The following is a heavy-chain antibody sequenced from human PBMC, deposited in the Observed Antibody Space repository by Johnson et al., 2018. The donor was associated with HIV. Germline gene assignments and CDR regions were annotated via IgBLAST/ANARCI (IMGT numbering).Heavy chain of an antibody. D-gene: IGHD1-26*01. CDR3: AKDTEQWGGSILVDTFHI. V-gene: IGHV3-11*01. CDR1: GFTFSDYC. CDR2: ISTSGDTT. J-gene: IGHJ3*02. Sequence: QVQLVESGGDLVKPGGSLRLSCAASGFTFSDYCMSWIRQAPGKGLEWVSYISTSGDTTYYADSVKGRFTISRDNAKNTLYLQMNSLRTEDTAVYYCAKDTEQWGGSILVDTFHIWGQGTMVTVSS.